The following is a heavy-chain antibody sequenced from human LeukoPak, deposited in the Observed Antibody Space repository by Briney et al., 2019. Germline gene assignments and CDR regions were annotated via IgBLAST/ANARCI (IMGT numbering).Heavy chain of an antibody. CDR3: ARDRVWGYTPRDDAFDI. CDR1: GFSFGSYA. CDR2: IYSGGST. Sequence: GGSLRLSCAASGFSFGSYAMSWVRQAPGKGLEWVSVIYSGGSTYYADSVKGRFTISRDNSKNTLYLQMNSLRAEDTAVYYCARDRVWGYTPRDDAFDIWGQGTMVTVSS. V-gene: IGHV3-66*01. D-gene: IGHD5-18*01. J-gene: IGHJ3*02.